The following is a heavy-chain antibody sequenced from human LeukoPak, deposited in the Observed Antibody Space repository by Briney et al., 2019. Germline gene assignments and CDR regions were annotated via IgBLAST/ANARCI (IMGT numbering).Heavy chain of an antibody. D-gene: IGHD1-7*01. CDR3: ASITGITSGAFDI. J-gene: IGHJ3*02. V-gene: IGHV1-69*13. CDR2: IIPIFGTA. Sequence: GVSVKVSCKASGGTFSSYAITWVRQAPGQGLEWMGGIIPIFGTANYAQKFQGRVTITADESTSTVYMELSSLRSEDTAVYYCASITGITSGAFDIWGQGTMVTVSS. CDR1: GGTFSSYA.